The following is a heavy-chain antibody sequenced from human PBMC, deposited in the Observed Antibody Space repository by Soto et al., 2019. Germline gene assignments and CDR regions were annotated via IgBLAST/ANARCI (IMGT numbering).Heavy chain of an antibody. D-gene: IGHD3-16*01. CDR1: GGSFSGYY. CDR3: ARELGDYDYIWGSSGDDAFDI. CDR2: INHSGST. J-gene: IGHJ3*02. Sequence: SETLSLTCAVYGGSFSGYYWSWIRQPPGKGLEWIGEINHSGSTNYNPSLKSRVTISVDTSKNQFSLKLSSVTAADTAVYYCARELGDYDYIWGSSGDDAFDIWGQGTMVTVSS. V-gene: IGHV4-34*01.